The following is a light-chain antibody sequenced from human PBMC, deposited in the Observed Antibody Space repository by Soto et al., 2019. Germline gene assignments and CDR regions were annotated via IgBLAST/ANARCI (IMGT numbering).Light chain of an antibody. CDR2: DVS. V-gene: IGLV2-11*01. CDR3: CSYAGSYTPSYV. CDR1: SSDVGGYNY. J-gene: IGLJ1*01. Sequence: QSVLTQPRSVSGSPGQSVTISCTGTSSDVGGYNYVSWYQQHPGKAPKLMIYDVSKRPSGVPDRFSGSKFGNTASLTISGLQAEDEADYYCCSYAGSYTPSYVVGTGPKVNV.